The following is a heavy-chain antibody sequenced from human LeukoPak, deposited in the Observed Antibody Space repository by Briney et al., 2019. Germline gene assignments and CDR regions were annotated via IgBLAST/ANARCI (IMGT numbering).Heavy chain of an antibody. D-gene: IGHD2-15*01. Sequence: PSETLSLTCTVSGGSISSYYWSWIRQPPGKGLEWIGSLFYSGNTNYNPSLKSRVTISLDTSKNQVSLKLSSVTAADTAVYYCARHLGLVVLGDVWGQGTTVTVS. V-gene: IGHV4-59*08. J-gene: IGHJ6*02. CDR3: ARHLGLVVLGDV. CDR1: GGSISSYY. CDR2: LFYSGNT.